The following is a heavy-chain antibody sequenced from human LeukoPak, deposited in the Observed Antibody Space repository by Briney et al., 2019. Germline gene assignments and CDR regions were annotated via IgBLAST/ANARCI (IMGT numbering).Heavy chain of an antibody. CDR1: GFSVTNNY. Sequence: PGGSLRLSCAVSGFSVTNNYMSWVRQAPGKGLEWVSVFYVGGATYYADSVKGRFTISRDNSENTLYLQMKSLRAEDTAVYYCAKGEPAADSPFDYWGQGTLVTVSS. D-gene: IGHD6-25*01. CDR3: AKGEPAADSPFDY. V-gene: IGHV3-53*01. CDR2: FYVGGAT. J-gene: IGHJ4*02.